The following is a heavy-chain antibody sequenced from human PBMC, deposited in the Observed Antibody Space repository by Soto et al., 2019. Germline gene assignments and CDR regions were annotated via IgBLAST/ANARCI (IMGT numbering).Heavy chain of an antibody. J-gene: IGHJ3*02. Sequence: NPSDTLSLTFTVSDASISSRKWLTCLRKTPGKGLEWIGEIYHSGSINHNPSLKSRVTMSVDKSNNQFSLKMTSVTAADTAVYYCASKFGELLADAFDIWGQGTVVTVSS. CDR3: ASKFGELLADAFDI. CDR2: IYHSGSI. D-gene: IGHD3-10*01. V-gene: IGHV4-4*02. CDR1: DASISSRKW.